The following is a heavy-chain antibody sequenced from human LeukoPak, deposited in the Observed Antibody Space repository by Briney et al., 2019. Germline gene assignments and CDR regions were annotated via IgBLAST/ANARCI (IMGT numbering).Heavy chain of an antibody. CDR1: GYTFTSYG. CDR2: ISAYNGNT. Sequence: ASVKVSCKASGYTFTSYGITWVRQAPGQGLEWMGWISAYNGNTNYAQKLQGRVTMTTDTSTSTAYMELRSLRSDDTAVYYCARETSSGWQVVYAFDIWGQGTMVTVSS. J-gene: IGHJ3*02. V-gene: IGHV1-18*01. D-gene: IGHD6-19*01. CDR3: ARETSSGWQVVYAFDI.